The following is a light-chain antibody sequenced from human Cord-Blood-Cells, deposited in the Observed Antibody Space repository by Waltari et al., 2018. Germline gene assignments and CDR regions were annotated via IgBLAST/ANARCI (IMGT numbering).Light chain of an antibody. J-gene: IGKJ2*01. Sequence: DIVMTQSPDSLAVSLGERATINCKSSQSVLYSSNNKNYLALYQQKPGQPPKLLIYWASTRESRVPDRFSGSGSGTDLTLTISSLQAEDVAVYYCQQYYSTPYTFGQGTKLEIK. CDR2: WAS. CDR1: QSVLYSSNNKNY. CDR3: QQYYSTPYT. V-gene: IGKV4-1*01.